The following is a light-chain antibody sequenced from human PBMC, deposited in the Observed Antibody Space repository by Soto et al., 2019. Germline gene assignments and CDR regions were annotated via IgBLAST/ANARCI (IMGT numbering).Light chain of an antibody. J-gene: IGKJ4*01. Sequence: ELVLTQAPGTLSLSPGERATLSCRASQSVSSTYLAWYQQRPGQAPRLLIYSSSSRASGIPDRFSGSGSGTDFTLTISSLEPEDFAVYYCQQYGSSPPLTCGGGNKGDIK. CDR2: SSS. CDR3: QQYGSSPPLT. CDR1: QSVSSTY. V-gene: IGKV3-20*01.